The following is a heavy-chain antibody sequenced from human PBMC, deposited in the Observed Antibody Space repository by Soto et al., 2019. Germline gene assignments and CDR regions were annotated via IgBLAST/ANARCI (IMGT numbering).Heavy chain of an antibody. V-gene: IGHV3-30*03. CDR1: GFSFNTSG. J-gene: IGHJ6*02. Sequence: QVQLVESGGGVVQPGRALRLSCADSGFSFNTSGVHWVRQAPGKGLEWVAVIAVDGSQEFYGDSVRGRFTISRDNSKNTLFLQMKSLTPEDTAVYYCATKVRATNYLYYGMDVWGQGTTVTVSS. CDR2: IAVDGSQE. CDR3: ATKVRATNYLYYGMDV.